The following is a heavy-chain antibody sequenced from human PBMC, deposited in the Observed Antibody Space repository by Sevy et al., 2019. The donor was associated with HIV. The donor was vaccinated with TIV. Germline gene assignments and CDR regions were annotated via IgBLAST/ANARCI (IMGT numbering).Heavy chain of an antibody. Sequence: GGSLRLSCVVSGLRVSNNYLSWVRHAPGKGLEWVSVIHNDGTTIYADSAKGRFTVSRDNSQNKVFLQMSGLRVDDTAVYYCARGDAAYYGRWDIFDFWGRGTMVTVSS. CDR3: ARGDAAYYGRWDIFDF. CDR2: IHNDGTT. V-gene: IGHV3-53*01. CDR1: GLRVSNNY. J-gene: IGHJ3*01. D-gene: IGHD3-10*01.